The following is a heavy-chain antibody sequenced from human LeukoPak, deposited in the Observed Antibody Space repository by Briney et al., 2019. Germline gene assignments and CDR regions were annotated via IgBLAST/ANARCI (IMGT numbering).Heavy chain of an antibody. V-gene: IGHV3-23*01. Sequence: PGGSLRLSCAASGFTFSTFGMSWVRQAPGKGLEWVSSLDGTATRTYYADSVKGRFTISRDNPKNTLYLQMNRLRAEDTAVYFRAKDAYSGSPDHWGRGTLVTVSS. CDR2: LDGTATRT. J-gene: IGHJ5*02. CDR3: AKDAYSGSPDH. CDR1: GFTFSTFG. D-gene: IGHD1-26*01.